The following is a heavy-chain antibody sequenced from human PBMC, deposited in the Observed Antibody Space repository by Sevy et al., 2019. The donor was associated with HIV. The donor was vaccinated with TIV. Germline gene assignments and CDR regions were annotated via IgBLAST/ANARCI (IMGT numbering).Heavy chain of an antibody. V-gene: IGHV3-21*06. CDR3: ATGPPDGSYDYFDY. D-gene: IGHD1-26*01. J-gene: IGHJ4*02. CDR1: GFTFSSYS. CDR2: ISGSSNYI. Sequence: GGSLRLSCAASGFTFSSYSMNWVRQAPGKGLEWVSSISGSSNYIYYAESLKGGFIISRDNAKNTLYLQMNSLRADDTAVYYCATGPPDGSYDYFDYWGQGTLVTVSS.